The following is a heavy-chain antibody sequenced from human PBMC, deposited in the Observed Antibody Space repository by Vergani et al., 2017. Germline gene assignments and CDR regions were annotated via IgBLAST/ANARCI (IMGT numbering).Heavy chain of an antibody. CDR3: AKQSVTYYYGSGSYYKSVYFDY. CDR2: ISGSGGST. V-gene: IGHV3-23*04. CDR1: GFTFSSYA. J-gene: IGHJ4*02. D-gene: IGHD3-10*01. Sequence: EVQLVQSGAEVKKPGGSLRLSCAASGFTFSSYAMSWVRQAPGKGLEWVSAISGSGGSTYYADSVKGRFTISRDNSKNTLYLQMNSLRAEDTAVYYCAKQSVTYYYGSGSYYKSVYFDYWGQGTLVTVSS.